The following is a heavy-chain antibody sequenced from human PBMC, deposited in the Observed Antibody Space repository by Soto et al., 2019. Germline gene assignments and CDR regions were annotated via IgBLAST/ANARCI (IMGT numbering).Heavy chain of an antibody. CDR1: GYTFTSYG. D-gene: IGHD3-3*01. J-gene: IGHJ5*02. V-gene: IGHV1-18*01. Sequence: GASVKVSCKASGYTFTSYGISWVRQAPGQGLEWMGWISAYNGNTNYAQKLQGRVTMTTDTSTSTAYMELRSLRSDDTAVYYCARVYYDFWSGYYTGLENWFDPWGQGTLVTVSS. CDR3: ARVYYDFWSGYYTGLENWFDP. CDR2: ISAYNGNT.